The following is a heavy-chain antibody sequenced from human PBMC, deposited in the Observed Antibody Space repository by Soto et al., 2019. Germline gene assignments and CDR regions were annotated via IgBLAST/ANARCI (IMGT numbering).Heavy chain of an antibody. J-gene: IGHJ6*02. D-gene: IGHD5-12*01. CDR1: GYTFTSYG. CDR3: ARGGSGYDYRPYGMVV. CDR2: ISAYNGNT. Sequence: QVQLVQSGAEVKKPGASVKVSCKASGYTFTSYGITWVRQAPRQGLEWMGWISAYNGNTNYAQKLQGRVTMNTDTSTSTAYIELRSLRSDDTAVYYCARGGSGYDYRPYGMVVWGQGTTVTVSS. V-gene: IGHV1-18*01.